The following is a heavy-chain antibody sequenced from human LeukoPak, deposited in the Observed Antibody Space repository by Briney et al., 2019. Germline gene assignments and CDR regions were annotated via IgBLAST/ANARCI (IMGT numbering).Heavy chain of an antibody. D-gene: IGHD2-21*01. CDR1: GGSMSSGDYY. CDR2: IYYSGST. CDR3: ARAPTGDCYDY. J-gene: IGHJ4*02. Sequence: SQTLSLTCTVSGGSMSSGDYYWSWIRQPPGKGLEWIGYIYYSGSTYYNPSLKSRVTISVDTSKNQFSLKLSSVTAADTAVYYCARAPTGDCYDYWGQGPLVTVSS. V-gene: IGHV4-30-4*01.